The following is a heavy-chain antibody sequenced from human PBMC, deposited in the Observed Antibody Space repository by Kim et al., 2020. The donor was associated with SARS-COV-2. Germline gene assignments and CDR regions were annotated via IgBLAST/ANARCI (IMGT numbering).Heavy chain of an antibody. CDR2: VSAHSGNT. J-gene: IGHJ4*02. D-gene: IGHD3-10*01. Sequence: ASVKVSCKASGYIFTTYGISWVRQAPGQGLEWMGWVSAHSGNTKDAQKFQGRVTMTTDTSTSTAYLELRSLRSDDTAVYYCARHYYGSGLGYWGQGTLVTVSS. V-gene: IGHV1-18*01. CDR3: ARHYYGSGLGY. CDR1: GYIFTTYG.